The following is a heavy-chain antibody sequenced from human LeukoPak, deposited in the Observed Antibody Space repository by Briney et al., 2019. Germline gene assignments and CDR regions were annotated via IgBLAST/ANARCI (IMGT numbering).Heavy chain of an antibody. Sequence: SETLSLTCTVSGGSISSYYWSWIRQPPGKGLEWIGYIYYSGSTNYNPSLKSRVTISVDTSKNQFSLELSSVTAADTAVYYCASLGNEYSSSSVFSYWGQGTLVTVSS. CDR1: GGSISSYY. J-gene: IGHJ4*02. V-gene: IGHV4-59*01. D-gene: IGHD6-6*01. CDR3: ASLGNEYSSSSVFSY. CDR2: IYYSGST.